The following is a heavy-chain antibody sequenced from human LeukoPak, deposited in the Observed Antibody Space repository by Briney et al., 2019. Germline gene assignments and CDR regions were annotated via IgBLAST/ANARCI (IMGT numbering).Heavy chain of an antibody. Sequence: PGGSLRLSCAASGFTFNNYVMNWVRQTPGKGLEWVSGISGSGGSTYYADSVKGRFTISRDNSKNTLYLQMNSLRAEDTAVYYCAKTRRFIPDAFDIWGQGTMVTVSS. CDR2: ISGSGGST. CDR1: GFTFNNYV. CDR3: AKTRRFIPDAFDI. D-gene: IGHD1-14*01. V-gene: IGHV3-23*01. J-gene: IGHJ3*02.